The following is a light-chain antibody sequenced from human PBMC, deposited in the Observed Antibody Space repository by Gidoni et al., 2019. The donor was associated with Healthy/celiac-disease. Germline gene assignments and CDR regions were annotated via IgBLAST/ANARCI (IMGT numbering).Light chain of an antibody. Sequence: SYELTQPPSVSVSPGQTASITCSGDKLGDQYACWYQQKPGQSPVLVIYQDSTRPSGIPERFSGSNSGNTATLTISGTQAMDEADYYCQAWDSSTAHVVFGGGTKLTVL. CDR3: QAWDSSTAHVV. CDR1: KLGDQY. J-gene: IGLJ2*01. V-gene: IGLV3-1*01. CDR2: QDS.